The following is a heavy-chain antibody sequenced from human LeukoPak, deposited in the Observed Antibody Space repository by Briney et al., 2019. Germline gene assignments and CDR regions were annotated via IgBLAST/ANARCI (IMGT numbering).Heavy chain of an antibody. D-gene: IGHD2-2*01. CDR1: GYTLTELS. Sequence: ASVKVSCKVSGYTLTELSMHWMRQAPGKGLEWMGGFDPEDGETIYAQKFQGRVTMTEDTSTDTAYMELSSLRSEDTAVYYCATTVGYQLPVDYWGQGTLVTVSS. V-gene: IGHV1-24*01. J-gene: IGHJ4*02. CDR3: ATTVGYQLPVDY. CDR2: FDPEDGET.